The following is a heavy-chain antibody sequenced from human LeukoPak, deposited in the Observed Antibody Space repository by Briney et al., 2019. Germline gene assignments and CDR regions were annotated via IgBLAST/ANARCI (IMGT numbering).Heavy chain of an antibody. CDR2: IYLGGNT. Sequence: GGSLRLSCAASGFIVSSNYMTWVRQAPGKGLEWVSIIYLGGNTYYPDSVKGRFTISTDNSKNTLHLQMNSLRAEDTAVYYCARGARSCSSTRCYAYYFDYWGQGTLVTVSS. V-gene: IGHV3-53*01. CDR1: GFIVSSNY. CDR3: ARGARSCSSTRCYAYYFDY. D-gene: IGHD2-2*01. J-gene: IGHJ4*02.